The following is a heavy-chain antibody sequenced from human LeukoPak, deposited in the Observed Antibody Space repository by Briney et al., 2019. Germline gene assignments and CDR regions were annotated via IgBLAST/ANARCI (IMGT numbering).Heavy chain of an antibody. D-gene: IGHD3-22*01. CDR2: IYYSGST. CDR1: GGSISSYY. Sequence: SETLSLTCTVSGGSISSYYWSWIRQPPGKGLEWIGYIYYSGSTNYNPSLKSRVTISVDTSKNQFSLKLSSVTAADTAVYYCAREGWYYYDSSGENAFDIWGQGTMVTGSS. CDR3: AREGWYYYDSSGENAFDI. V-gene: IGHV4-59*01. J-gene: IGHJ3*02.